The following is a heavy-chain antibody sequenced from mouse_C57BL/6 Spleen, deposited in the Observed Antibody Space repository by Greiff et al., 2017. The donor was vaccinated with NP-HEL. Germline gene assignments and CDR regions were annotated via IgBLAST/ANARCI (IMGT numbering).Heavy chain of an antibody. Sequence: VQLQQPGAELVRPGSSVKPSCKASGYTFTSHRMDWVKQRPGQGLEWIGNIYPSDSETHYNQKFKDKATLAVDKSTSTAYIQLSSLTSEASAVYYGAIYGYDPHYALDYWGQGTSVTVSS. CDR2: IYPSDSET. D-gene: IGHD2-2*01. J-gene: IGHJ4*01. V-gene: IGHV1-61*01. CDR3: AIYGYDPHYALDY. CDR1: GYTFTSHR.